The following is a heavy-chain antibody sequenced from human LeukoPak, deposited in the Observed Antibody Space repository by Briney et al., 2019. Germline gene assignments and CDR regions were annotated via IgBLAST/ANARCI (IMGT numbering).Heavy chain of an antibody. CDR3: AKSYSSSWTRYFDD. CDR1: GFTFSSYA. V-gene: IGHV3-23*01. CDR2: ISGSGDNT. D-gene: IGHD6-13*01. J-gene: IGHJ4*02. Sequence: PGGSLRLSCAASGFTFSSYAMSWVRQAPGKGLEWVSAISGSGDNTYYADSVKGRITISRDNSKNTLYLRMSSLRAEDTAVYYCAKSYSSSWTRYFDDWGQGILVTVSS.